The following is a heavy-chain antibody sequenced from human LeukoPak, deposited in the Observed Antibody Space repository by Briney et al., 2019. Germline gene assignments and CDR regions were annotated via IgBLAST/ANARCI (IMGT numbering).Heavy chain of an antibody. Sequence: ASVKVSCKASGYTFTGYYMHRVRQAPGQGLEWMGWINPNSGGTNYAQKFQGRVTMTRDTSISTAYMELSRLRSDDTAVYYCARDIYDSSGYRAEEFDYWGQGTLVTVSS. J-gene: IGHJ4*02. CDR3: ARDIYDSSGYRAEEFDY. D-gene: IGHD3-22*01. CDR2: INPNSGGT. CDR1: GYTFTGYY. V-gene: IGHV1-2*02.